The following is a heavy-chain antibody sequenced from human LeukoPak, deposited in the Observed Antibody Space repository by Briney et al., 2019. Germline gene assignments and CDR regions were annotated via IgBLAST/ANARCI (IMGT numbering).Heavy chain of an antibody. V-gene: IGHV3-30*19. J-gene: IGHJ4*02. CDR2: ISYDGSNK. CDR3: AREPYSSGWYFSYYFDY. CDR1: GFTFTKNA. Sequence: GGSLRLSCAASGFTFTKNAMHWVRQAPGKGLEWVAVISYDGSNKYYADSVKGRFTISRDNSKNTLYLQMNSLRVEDTAVYYCAREPYSSGWYFSYYFDYWGQGTLVTVSS. D-gene: IGHD6-19*01.